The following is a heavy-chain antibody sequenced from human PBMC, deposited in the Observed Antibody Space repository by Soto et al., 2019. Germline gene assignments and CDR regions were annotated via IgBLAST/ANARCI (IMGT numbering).Heavy chain of an antibody. Sequence: SETLSLTCTVSGGSISSSSYYWGWIRQPPGKGLEWIGSIYYSGSTYYNPSLKSRVTISVDTSKNQFSLKLSSVTAADTAVYYCARLVRYFDWLLSPYFDYWGQGTLVTVSS. J-gene: IGHJ4*02. CDR3: ARLVRYFDWLLSPYFDY. CDR2: IYYSGST. CDR1: GGSISSSSYY. V-gene: IGHV4-39*01. D-gene: IGHD3-9*01.